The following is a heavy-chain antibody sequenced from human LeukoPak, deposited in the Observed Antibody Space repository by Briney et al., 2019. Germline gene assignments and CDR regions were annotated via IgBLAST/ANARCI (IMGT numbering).Heavy chain of an antibody. Sequence: SETLSLTCSVSGGSISTYYWTWIRQPPGKGLEWIGYIYYTGSTNYNPSLKSRATMSVDTSKSQVSLKLSSVTAADTAVYYCARQGLGYCSSTSCSYYYYYYMDVWGKGTTVTASS. V-gene: IGHV4-59*08. J-gene: IGHJ6*03. D-gene: IGHD2-2*01. CDR2: IYYTGST. CDR3: ARQGLGYCSSTSCSYYYYYYMDV. CDR1: GGSISTYY.